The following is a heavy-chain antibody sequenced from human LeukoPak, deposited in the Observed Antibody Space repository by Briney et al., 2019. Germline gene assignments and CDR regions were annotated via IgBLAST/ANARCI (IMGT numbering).Heavy chain of an antibody. D-gene: IGHD6-13*01. CDR1: GGSFSGYY. CDR3: ARVFLRIAAAGDNNWFDP. CDR2: INHSGST. J-gene: IGHJ5*02. Sequence: SETLSLTCAVYGGSFSGYYWSWIRQPPGKGLEWIGEINHSGSTNYNPSLKSPVTISVDTSKNQFSLKLSSVTAADTAVYYCARVFLRIAAAGDNNWFDPWGQGTLVTVSS. V-gene: IGHV4-34*01.